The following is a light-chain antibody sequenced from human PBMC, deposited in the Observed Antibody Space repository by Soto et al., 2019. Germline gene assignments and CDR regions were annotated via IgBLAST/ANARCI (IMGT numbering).Light chain of an antibody. J-gene: IGKJ1*01. CDR2: GAS. V-gene: IGKV3-20*01. CDR3: QQHTYSPSTWT. CDR1: QSVNS. Sequence: EIVLTQSPGTLSLSPGERATLSCRASQSVNSLAWFQQKPGQAPRLVISGASSRATGIPDRFSGSESGTDFTLTINRLEPEDFAVYYCQQHTYSPSTWTFGQGTKVEIK.